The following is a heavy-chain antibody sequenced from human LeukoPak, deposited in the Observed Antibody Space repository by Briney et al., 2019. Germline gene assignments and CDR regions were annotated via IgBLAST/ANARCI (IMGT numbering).Heavy chain of an antibody. CDR3: ARNYYDSSGLLY. Sequence: SETLSLTCTVSGGSISSGDYYWSWIRQPPGKGLEWIGYIYYSGSTYYNPSLKSRVTISVDTSKNQFSLKLSSVTAADTAVHYCARNYYDSSGLLYWGQGTLVTVSS. CDR1: GGSISSGDYY. CDR2: IYYSGST. D-gene: IGHD3-22*01. J-gene: IGHJ4*02. V-gene: IGHV4-30-4*01.